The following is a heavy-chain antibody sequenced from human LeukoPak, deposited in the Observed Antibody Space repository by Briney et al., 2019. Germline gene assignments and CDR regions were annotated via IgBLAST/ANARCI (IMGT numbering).Heavy chain of an antibody. Sequence: GGSLRLSCAASGFTFSSYAMSWVRQAPGKGLEWVSAISGSGGSTDYADSVKGRFTISRDNSKNTLYLQMNSLRVEDTAVYYCARVGSSSLYDPSRYPFDIWGQGTMVTVSS. J-gene: IGHJ3*02. CDR3: ARVGSSSLYDPSRYPFDI. CDR1: GFTFSSYA. V-gene: IGHV3-23*01. CDR2: ISGSGGST. D-gene: IGHD6-13*01.